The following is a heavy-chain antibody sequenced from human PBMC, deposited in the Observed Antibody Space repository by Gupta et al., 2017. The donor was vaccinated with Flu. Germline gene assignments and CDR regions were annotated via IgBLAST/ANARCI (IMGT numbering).Heavy chain of an antibody. Sequence: QLLESGGGLVQPGGSLRLSCATSGFSFNSHAMRWVRQAPGKGLEWVSSISSIDGRTFYADSVKGRFTISRDQSSSTLHVQMNNLRVEDTAVYFCARGEYTTAWAPIDYWGQGTLVTVSS. J-gene: IGHJ4*02. CDR2: ISSIDGRT. CDR3: ARGEYTTAWAPIDY. D-gene: IGHD5-12*01. CDR1: GFSFNSHA. V-gene: IGHV3-23*01.